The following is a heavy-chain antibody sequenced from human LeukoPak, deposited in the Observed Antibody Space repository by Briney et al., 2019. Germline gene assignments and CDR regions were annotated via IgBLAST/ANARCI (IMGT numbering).Heavy chain of an antibody. CDR2: ISSNGGST. CDR1: GFTFSSYA. D-gene: IGHD2-21*01. V-gene: IGHV3-64*01. CDR3: AREEGYCGGDCYSGGDWFDP. Sequence: GGSLRLSCAASGFTFSSYAMHWVRQAPGKGLEYVSAISSNGGSTYYANSVKGRFTISRDNSKNTLYLQMGSLRAEDMAVYYCAREEGYCGGDCYSGGDWFDPWGQGTLVTVSS. J-gene: IGHJ5*02.